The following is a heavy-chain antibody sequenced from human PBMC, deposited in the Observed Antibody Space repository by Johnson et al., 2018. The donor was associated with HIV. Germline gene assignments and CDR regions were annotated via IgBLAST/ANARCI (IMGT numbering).Heavy chain of an antibody. V-gene: IGHV3-20*04. D-gene: IGHD6-19*01. Sequence: VQLVESGGGVVRPGGSMRLSCAASGFTFDDYDMSWVRQAPGKGLEWVSGLNWNGGSTVYADSVKGRFTISRDNAKNSLYLQMNNLRAEDTAVYYCARYSSGWYGAFDIWGQGTMVTVSS. CDR3: ARYSSGWYGAFDI. J-gene: IGHJ3*02. CDR2: LNWNGGST. CDR1: GFTFDDYD.